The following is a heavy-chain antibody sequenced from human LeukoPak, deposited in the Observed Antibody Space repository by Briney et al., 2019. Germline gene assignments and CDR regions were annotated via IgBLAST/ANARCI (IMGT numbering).Heavy chain of an antibody. CDR1: GFTVSSNY. CDR3: AKESYDFWSGYYAHYYYYMDV. Sequence: GGSLRLSCAASGFTVSSNYMSWVRQAPGKGLEGVSVIYSGGSTYYADSVKGRFTISRDNSKTTPYLQMNSLRAEATAVYYCAKESYDFWSGYYAHYYYYMDVWGKGTTVTVSS. CDR2: IYSGGST. J-gene: IGHJ6*03. V-gene: IGHV3-53*05. D-gene: IGHD3-3*01.